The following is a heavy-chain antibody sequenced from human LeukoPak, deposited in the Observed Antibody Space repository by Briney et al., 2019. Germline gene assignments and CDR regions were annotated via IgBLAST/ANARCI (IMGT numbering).Heavy chain of an antibody. D-gene: IGHD3-9*01. V-gene: IGHV3-33*01. CDR3: ATDYDILTGFRSPAGSH. CDR2: IWYDGSNK. Sequence: GGSLRLSCAASGFTFSSYGMHWVRQAPGKGLEWVAVIWYDGSNKYYADSVKGRFTISRDNSKDTLYLQMNSLRAEDTAVYYCATDYDILTGFRSPAGSHWGQGTLVTVSS. J-gene: IGHJ4*02. CDR1: GFTFSSYG.